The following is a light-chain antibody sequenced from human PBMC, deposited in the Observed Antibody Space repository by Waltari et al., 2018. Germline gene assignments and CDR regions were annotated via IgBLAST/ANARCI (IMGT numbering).Light chain of an antibody. CDR1: QSIDIW. CDR3: QQYNNYPMYT. CDR2: KAS. V-gene: IGKV1-5*03. Sequence: DIQMTQSPSTLFVSVGDRVTITCRASQSIDIWLAWYQQKPGTVPKLLIYKASSLESGVPSRFSGSGSGTEFTLTISSLQPDDFATYYCQQYNNYPMYTFGQGTKLEIK. J-gene: IGKJ2*01.